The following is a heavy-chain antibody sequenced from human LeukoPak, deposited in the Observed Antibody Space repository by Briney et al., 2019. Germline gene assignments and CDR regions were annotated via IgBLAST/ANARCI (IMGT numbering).Heavy chain of an antibody. V-gene: IGHV3-30*02. CDR2: IRYDGSNK. CDR1: GFTFSSYG. Sequence: GGSLRLSCAASGFTFSSYGMHWVRQAPGKGLEWVAFIRYDGSNKYYADSVKGRFTISRDNSKNTLYLQMNSLRAEDTAVYYCAKDSHDSSGYYYHYYYYMDVWGKGTTVTISS. J-gene: IGHJ6*03. CDR3: AKDSHDSSGYYYHYYYYMDV. D-gene: IGHD3-22*01.